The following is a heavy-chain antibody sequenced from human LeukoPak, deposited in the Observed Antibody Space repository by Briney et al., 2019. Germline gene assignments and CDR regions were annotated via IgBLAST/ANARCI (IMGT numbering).Heavy chain of an antibody. Sequence: GGSLRLSCAAAGLTVSNNYTSWVRQAPGKGLEWVSVIYSDGSTYYANSVKGRFTISRDNSKNTLDLQMGSLRAEDMAVYYCARSYCSSTSCSPLNYFDCWGQGTLVTVSS. CDR3: ARSYCSSTSCSPLNYFDC. CDR2: IYSDGST. V-gene: IGHV3-53*05. CDR1: GLTVSNNY. J-gene: IGHJ4*02. D-gene: IGHD2-2*01.